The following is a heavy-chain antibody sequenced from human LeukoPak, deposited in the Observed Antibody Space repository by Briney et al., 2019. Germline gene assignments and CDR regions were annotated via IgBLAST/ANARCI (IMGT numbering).Heavy chain of an antibody. CDR2: IYTSGST. D-gene: IGHD3-10*01. J-gene: IGHJ3*02. CDR3: ARETYYYGSGSYWDYAFDI. CDR1: GGSISSSSYY. Sequence: PSGTLSLTCTVSGGSISSSSYYWSWIRQPAGKGLEWIGRIYTSGSTNYNPSLKSRVTISVDTSKNQFSLKLSSVTAADTAVYYCARETYYYGSGSYWDYAFDIWGQGTMVTVSS. V-gene: IGHV4-61*02.